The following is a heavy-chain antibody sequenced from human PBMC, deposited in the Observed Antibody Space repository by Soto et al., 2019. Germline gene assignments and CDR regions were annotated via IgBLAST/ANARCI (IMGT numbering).Heavy chain of an antibody. CDR2: ISWNSGSI. CDR3: AKDTGTAFFYYMDV. Sequence: DVQLVESGGGLVQPGRSLRLSCAASGFTFDDYAMHWVRQAPGKGLEWVSGISWNSGSIGYADSVKGRFTISRDNAKNSLYLQMNSLRAEDTALYYCAKDTGTAFFYYMDVWGKGTTVTVSS. D-gene: IGHD1-1*01. J-gene: IGHJ6*03. V-gene: IGHV3-9*01. CDR1: GFTFDDYA.